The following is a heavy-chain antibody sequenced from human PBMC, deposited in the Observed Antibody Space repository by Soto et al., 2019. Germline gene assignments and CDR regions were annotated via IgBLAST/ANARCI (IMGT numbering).Heavy chain of an antibody. V-gene: IGHV1-18*01. CDR2: ISAYNGNT. D-gene: IGHD2-8*01. Sequence: QVQLVQSGAEVKKPGASVKVSCKASGYTFTSYGISWVRQAPGQGLEWMGWISAYNGNTNYAQKLQGRVTMTTDTSMSTAYMELRSLRSDDTAVYYCARDLPSLLYGGRFDPWGQGTLVTVSS. CDR1: GYTFTSYG. J-gene: IGHJ5*02. CDR3: ARDLPSLLYGGRFDP.